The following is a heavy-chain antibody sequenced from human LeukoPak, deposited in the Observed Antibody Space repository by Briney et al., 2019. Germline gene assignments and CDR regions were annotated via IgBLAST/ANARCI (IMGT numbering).Heavy chain of an antibody. CDR3: ARGLAAAGTPY. CDR2: INWNGGST. CDR1: GFTFSHSA. J-gene: IGHJ4*02. Sequence: GGSLRLSCAASGFTFSHSAMSWVRQAPGKGLEWVSVINWNGGSTGYADSVKGRFTISRDNAKNSLYLQMNSLRAEDTALYYCARGLAAAGTPYWGQGTLVTVSS. D-gene: IGHD6-13*01. V-gene: IGHV3-20*04.